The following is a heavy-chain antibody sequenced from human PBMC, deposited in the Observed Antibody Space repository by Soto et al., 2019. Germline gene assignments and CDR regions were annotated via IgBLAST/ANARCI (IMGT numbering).Heavy chain of an antibody. Sequence: QVQLVQSGAEVKKPGSSVKVSCKASGGTFSSYAISWVRQAPGQGLEWMGWISAYNGNTNYAQKLQGRVTMTTDTSTSTAYMELRSLRSDDTAVYYCARDGYYDFWSGYPYFDYWGQGTLVTVSS. CDR3: ARDGYYDFWSGYPYFDY. CDR2: ISAYNGNT. J-gene: IGHJ4*02. CDR1: GGTFSSYA. V-gene: IGHV1-18*01. D-gene: IGHD3-3*01.